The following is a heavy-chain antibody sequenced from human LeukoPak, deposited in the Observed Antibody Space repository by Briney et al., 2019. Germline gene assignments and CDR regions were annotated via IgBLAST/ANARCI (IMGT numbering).Heavy chain of an antibody. V-gene: IGHV3-15*01. D-gene: IGHD3-22*01. J-gene: IGHJ4*02. CDR2: IKSKTDGGTT. CDR3: TTSPGRDYYDGSGYSRTYDY. CDR1: GFTFSNAW. Sequence: GGSLRLSCAASGFTFSNAWMSWVRQAPGKGLEWVGRIKSKTDGGTTDYAAPVKGRFTISRDDSKNTLYLQMNSLKTEDTAVYYCTTSPGRDYYDGSGYSRTYDYWGQGTLVTVSS.